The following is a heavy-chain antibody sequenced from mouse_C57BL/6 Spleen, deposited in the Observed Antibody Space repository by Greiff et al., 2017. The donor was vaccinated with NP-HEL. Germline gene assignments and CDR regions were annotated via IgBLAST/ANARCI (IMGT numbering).Heavy chain of an antibody. D-gene: IGHD2-1*01. V-gene: IGHV5-17*01. CDR1: GFTFSDYG. CDR3: AKDLPLDY. CDR2: ISSGSSTI. Sequence: EVQLVESGGGLVKPGGSLKLSCAASGFTFSDYGMHWVRQAPEKGLEWVAYISSGSSTIYYADTVKGRFTISRDNAKNTLFLQMTSLRSEDTAMYYCAKDLPLDYWGQGTTLTVSS. J-gene: IGHJ2*01.